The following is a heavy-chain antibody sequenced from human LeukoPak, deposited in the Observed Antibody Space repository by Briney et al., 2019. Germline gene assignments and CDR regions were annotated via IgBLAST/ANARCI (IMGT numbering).Heavy chain of an antibody. CDR3: ARGGGAADDSIDY. J-gene: IGHJ4*02. D-gene: IGHD6-13*01. CDR2: MNPNSGNT. Sequence: ASVKVSCKASGYTFTSYDINWVRQATGQGLEWMGWMNPNSGNTGYAQKFQGRVTITRNTSISTAYMELSSLRCEDTAAYYCARGGGAADDSIDYWGQGTLVTVSS. V-gene: IGHV1-8*03. CDR1: GYTFTSYD.